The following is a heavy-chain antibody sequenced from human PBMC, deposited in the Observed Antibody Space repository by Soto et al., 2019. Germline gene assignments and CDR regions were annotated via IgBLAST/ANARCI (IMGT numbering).Heavy chain of an antibody. Sequence: PVGSLRLSCAASGFSFSDYAMSWVRQAPGKGLEWVSVISESGGSTRYADSVRGRFTVSRDNSKNSLSLRMNSLRDEDTAVYFCAKRSPYSSGWYSPIFDYWGQGALVTVSS. CDR1: GFSFSDYA. J-gene: IGHJ4*02. D-gene: IGHD6-13*01. CDR2: ISESGGST. CDR3: AKRSPYSSGWYSPIFDY. V-gene: IGHV3-23*01.